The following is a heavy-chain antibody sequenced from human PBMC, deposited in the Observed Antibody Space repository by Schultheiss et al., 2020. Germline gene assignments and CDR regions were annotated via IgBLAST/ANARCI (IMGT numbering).Heavy chain of an antibody. Sequence: SDTLSLTCTVSGGSISSYYWSWIRQPPGKGLEWIGYIYYSGSTNYNPSLKSRVTISVDTSKNQFSLKLSSVTAADTAVYYCARGRYDYGDYDAFDIWGQGAMVTVSS. J-gene: IGHJ3*02. CDR2: IYYSGST. CDR3: ARGRYDYGDYDAFDI. D-gene: IGHD4-17*01. V-gene: IGHV4-59*01. CDR1: GGSISSYY.